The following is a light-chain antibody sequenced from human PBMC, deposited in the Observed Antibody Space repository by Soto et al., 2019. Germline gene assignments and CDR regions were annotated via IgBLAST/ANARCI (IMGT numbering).Light chain of an antibody. CDR1: IGTGYE. Sequence: QSVLTQPPSVSGAPGQRVTISCNIGTGYEVHWYQQLPGPAPKLLIFRNTNRPSGVPDRFSCSKSGTSASLAITGLQAEDEEDYYYQSYDSSLSHSVFGAGTKVTVL. V-gene: IGLV1-40*01. CDR2: RNT. CDR3: QSYDSSLSHSV. J-gene: IGLJ2*01.